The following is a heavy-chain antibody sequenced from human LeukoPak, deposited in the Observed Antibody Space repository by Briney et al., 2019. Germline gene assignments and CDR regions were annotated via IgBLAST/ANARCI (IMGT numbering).Heavy chain of an antibody. D-gene: IGHD5-18*01. CDR2: INAGNGNT. CDR3: ARGGVAAMVYYFDY. J-gene: IGHJ4*02. CDR1: GYTFTSYA. V-gene: IGHV1-3*01. Sequence: ASVTVSCTASGYTFTSYAMHWVRQAPGQRLEWMGWINAGNGNTKYSQKFQGRVTITRDTSASTAYMELSSLRSEDTAVYYCARGGVAAMVYYFDYWGQGTLVTVSS.